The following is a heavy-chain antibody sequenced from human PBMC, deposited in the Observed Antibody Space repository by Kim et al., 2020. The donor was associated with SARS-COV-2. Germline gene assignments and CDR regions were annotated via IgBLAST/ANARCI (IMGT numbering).Heavy chain of an antibody. Sequence: SVKVSCKASGGTFSSYAISWVRQAPGQGLEWMGGIIPIFGTANYAQKFQGRVTITADESTSTAYMELGSLRSEDTAVYYCAGSPGYYYDSSGYYADDYWGQGTLVTVSS. V-gene: IGHV1-69*13. D-gene: IGHD3-22*01. CDR2: IIPIFGTA. CDR3: AGSPGYYYDSSGYYADDY. J-gene: IGHJ4*02. CDR1: GGTFSSYA.